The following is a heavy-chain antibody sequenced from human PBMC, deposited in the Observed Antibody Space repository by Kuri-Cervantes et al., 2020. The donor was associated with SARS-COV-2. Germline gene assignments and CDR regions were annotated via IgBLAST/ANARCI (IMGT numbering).Heavy chain of an antibody. CDR3: ARVLIAVAGLFWFDP. Sequence: SETLSLTCNISGGSISSYYWSWIRQPPGEGLEWIGYIYYSGTTNYNPSLKSRVTISVDTSKNQFSLKLSSVTAADTAVYYCARVLIAVAGLFWFDPWGQGTLVTVSS. D-gene: IGHD6-19*01. CDR1: GGSISSYY. V-gene: IGHV4-59*12. J-gene: IGHJ5*02. CDR2: IYYSGTT.